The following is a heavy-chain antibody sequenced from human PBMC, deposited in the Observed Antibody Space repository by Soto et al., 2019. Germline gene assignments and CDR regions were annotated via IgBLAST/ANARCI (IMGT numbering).Heavy chain of an antibody. CDR3: ATMGTSAGGLYYFDC. CDR2: LSYGGST. CDR1: GGSISSGNYY. J-gene: IGHJ4*02. V-gene: IGHV4-30-4*01. D-gene: IGHD1-7*01. Sequence: QVQLQESGPGLVKPSQTLSLTCTVSGGSISSGNYYWSWIRQPPGKGLEWFGFLSYGGSTSYNASCKGQAPIXXDXAXXPFALNRSSGTAADTAGYYCATMGTSAGGLYYFDCWGQGTLVTVSS.